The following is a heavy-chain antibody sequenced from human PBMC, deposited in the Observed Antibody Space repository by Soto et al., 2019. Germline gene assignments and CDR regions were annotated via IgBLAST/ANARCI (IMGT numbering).Heavy chain of an antibody. J-gene: IGHJ4*02. D-gene: IGHD2-2*01. CDR1: GFILSSYT. V-gene: IGHV3-30*04. CDR2: ISYGANNK. CDR3: AVNFYARSSFDY. Sequence: QVQLVESGGGVVQPGRSLRLSCDASGFILSSYTMHWVRQTPGKGLEWMAVISYGANNKYYADSVKGRFTISRDNSRNTLYLHMNSLRSQDTAIYYCAVNFYARSSFDYWGQGTLVTVSS.